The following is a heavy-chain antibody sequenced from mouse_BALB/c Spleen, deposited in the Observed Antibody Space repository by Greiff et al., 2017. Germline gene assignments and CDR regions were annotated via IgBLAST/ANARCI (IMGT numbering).Heavy chain of an antibody. J-gene: IGHJ2*01. CDR3: ARKKYSNFDY. Sequence: EVKVVESGGGLVQPGGSLRLSCATSGFTFTDYYMSWVRQPPGKALEWLGFIRNKANGYTTEYSASVKGRFTISRDNSQSILYLQMNTLRAEDSATYYCARKKYSNFDYWGQGTTLTVSS. CDR2: IRNKANGYTT. V-gene: IGHV7-3*02. CDR1: GFTFTDYY. D-gene: IGHD2-5*01.